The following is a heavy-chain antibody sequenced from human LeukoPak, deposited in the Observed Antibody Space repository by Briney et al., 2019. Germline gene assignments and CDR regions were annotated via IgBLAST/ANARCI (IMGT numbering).Heavy chain of an antibody. D-gene: IGHD6-13*01. J-gene: IGHJ4*02. Sequence: GGSLRLSCAASGFTFSSYGMHWVRQAPGKGLEWVAVIWYDGSNKYYADSVKGRFTISRDSSKNTLYLQMNSLRAEDAAVYYCARDFPPGTFDYRGQGTLVTVSS. V-gene: IGHV3-33*01. CDR3: ARDFPPGTFDY. CDR1: GFTFSSYG. CDR2: IWYDGSNK.